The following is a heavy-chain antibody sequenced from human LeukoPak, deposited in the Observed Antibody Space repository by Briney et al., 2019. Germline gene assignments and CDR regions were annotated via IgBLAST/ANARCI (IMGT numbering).Heavy chain of an antibody. J-gene: IGHJ6*03. V-gene: IGHV4-59*01. D-gene: IGHD1-26*01. CDR2: IYYSGST. CDR3: ARVGATTLYYYYMDV. CDR1: GGSISSYY. Sequence: PSETLSLTCTVSGGSISSYYWSWVRQPPGKGLEWMGYIYYSGSTNYNPSLKSRVTISVDTSKNQFSLKLSSVTAADTAVYYCARVGATTLYYYYMDVWGKGTTVTVSS.